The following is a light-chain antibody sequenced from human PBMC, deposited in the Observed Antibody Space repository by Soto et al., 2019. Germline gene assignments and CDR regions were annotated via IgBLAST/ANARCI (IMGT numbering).Light chain of an antibody. Sequence: EIVMTQSPATLSVSQGERATLSCRASQSVSSNLAWYQQKPGQAPRLLIYGASTRATGIPARFSGSGSGTEFTLTISSLQSEDFAVYYCQQHNNWPQTFGQGTKVDI. CDR2: GAS. CDR1: QSVSSN. J-gene: IGKJ1*01. V-gene: IGKV3-15*01. CDR3: QQHNNWPQT.